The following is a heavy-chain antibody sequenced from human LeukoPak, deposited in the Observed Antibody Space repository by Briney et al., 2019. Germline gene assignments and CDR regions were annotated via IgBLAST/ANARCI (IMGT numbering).Heavy chain of an antibody. CDR2: IYYSGST. Sequence: SETLSLTCTVSGGSTSSGGYYWSWIRQHPGKGLEWIGYIYYSGSTYYNPSLKSRVTISVDTSKNQFSLKLSSVTAADTAVYYCARGDGELAEYFQHWGQGTLVTVSS. D-gene: IGHD5-24*01. CDR3: ARGDGELAEYFQH. J-gene: IGHJ1*01. V-gene: IGHV4-31*03. CDR1: GGSTSSGGYY.